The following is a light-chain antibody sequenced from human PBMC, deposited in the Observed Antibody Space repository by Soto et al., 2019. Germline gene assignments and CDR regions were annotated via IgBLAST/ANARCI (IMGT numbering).Light chain of an antibody. CDR2: EVS. J-gene: IGLJ2*01. CDR1: SSDVGGYNY. Sequence: QSVLTQPASVSGSPGQSITISCTGTSSDVGGYNYVSWYQQHPGKAPKLMIYEVSNRPSGVSNRFSGSKSGNTASLTISGLQAEDEADYYCAAWDDSLRVVLFGGGTKLTVL. V-gene: IGLV2-14*01. CDR3: AAWDDSLRVVL.